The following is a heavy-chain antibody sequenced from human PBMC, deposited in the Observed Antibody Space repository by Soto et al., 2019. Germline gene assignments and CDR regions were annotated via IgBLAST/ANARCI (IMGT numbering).Heavy chain of an antibody. J-gene: IGHJ4*02. CDR2: IYYSGST. CDR3: ARSNCSGGSCRRYFDY. Sequence: SETLSLTCTVSCGSISSDYWSWIRQPPGKGLEWIGYIYYSGSTNYNPSLKSRVTISVDTSKNQFSLKLSSVTAADTAVYYCARSNCSGGSCRRYFDYWGQGTLVTVSS. V-gene: IGHV4-59*01. CDR1: CGSISSDY. D-gene: IGHD2-15*01.